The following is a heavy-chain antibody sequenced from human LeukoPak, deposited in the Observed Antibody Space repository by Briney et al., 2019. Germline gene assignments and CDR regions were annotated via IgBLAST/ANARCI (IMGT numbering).Heavy chain of an antibody. Sequence: PGRSLRLSCVVSGFTFDDYAMHWVRQAPGKGLEWVSGISWNSGKIAYADSVKGRFTISRDNVKNSLYLQMNSLRPEDTAFYFCAKDGRGLRTDEPYLDYWGQGTLVSVPS. V-gene: IGHV3-9*01. CDR2: ISWNSGKI. CDR1: GFTFDDYA. D-gene: IGHD1-1*01. J-gene: IGHJ4*02. CDR3: AKDGRGLRTDEPYLDY.